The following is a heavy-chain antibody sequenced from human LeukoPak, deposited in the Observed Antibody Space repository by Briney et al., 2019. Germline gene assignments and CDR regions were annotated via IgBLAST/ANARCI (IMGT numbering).Heavy chain of an antibody. Sequence: NPGGSLRLSCAASGFTFSDYYMSWIRQAPGKGLEWVSYISSSGSTIYYADSVKGRFTISRDNAKNSLYLQMNSLRAEDTAVYYCAREIIAAAGRWFDPWGQGTLVTVSS. D-gene: IGHD6-13*01. CDR3: AREIIAAAGRWFDP. V-gene: IGHV3-11*01. CDR2: ISSSGSTI. CDR1: GFTFSDYY. J-gene: IGHJ5*02.